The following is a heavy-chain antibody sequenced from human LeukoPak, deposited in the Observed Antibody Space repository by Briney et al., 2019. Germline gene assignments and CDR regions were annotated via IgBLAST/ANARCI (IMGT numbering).Heavy chain of an antibody. CDR1: GFTFSSYG. J-gene: IGHJ4*02. CDR2: ISYEGSNE. Sequence: GRSLRLSCAASGFTFSSYGMHWGRQAPGKGLEWVAAISYEGSNEYYADSVKGRFTISRDNSKNTLYLQMTSLRAEDTAVYYCAKDGIRYYYDSSGYYGDYWGQGTLVTVSS. D-gene: IGHD3-22*01. V-gene: IGHV3-30*18. CDR3: AKDGIRYYYDSSGYYGDY.